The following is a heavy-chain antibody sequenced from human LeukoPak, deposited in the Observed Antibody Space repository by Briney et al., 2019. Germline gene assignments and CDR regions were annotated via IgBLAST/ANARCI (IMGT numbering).Heavy chain of an antibody. CDR3: AKGAAADFYYYYYGMDV. CDR1: GFTFSSYG. CDR2: ISYDGSNK. Sequence: PGGSLRLSCAASGFTFSSYGMHWVRQAPGKGLEWVAVISYDGSNKYYADSVKGRFTISRDNSKNTLYLQMNSLRAEDTAVYYCAKGAAADFYYYYYGMDVWGKGTTVTVSS. J-gene: IGHJ6*04. V-gene: IGHV3-30*18. D-gene: IGHD6-13*01.